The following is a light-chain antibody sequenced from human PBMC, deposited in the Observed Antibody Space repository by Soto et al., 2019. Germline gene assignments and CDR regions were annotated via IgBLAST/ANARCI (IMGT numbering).Light chain of an antibody. CDR1: SSDIGSYNR. CDR3: CSYTTSTTFV. CDR2: EVS. J-gene: IGLJ1*01. V-gene: IGLV2-18*02. Sequence: QSVLTQPPSVSGSPGQSVTISCTGTSSDIGSYNRVSWYQQPPGTAPKLMIYEVSNRPSGVPDRFSGSKSGNTASLTISGLRAEDEADYYCCSYTTSTTFVFGTGTKLTVL.